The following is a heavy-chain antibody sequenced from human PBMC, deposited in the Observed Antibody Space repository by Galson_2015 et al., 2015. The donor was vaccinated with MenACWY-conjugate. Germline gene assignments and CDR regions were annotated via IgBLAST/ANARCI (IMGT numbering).Heavy chain of an antibody. CDR1: GITFSSNA. CDR2: IGTGGGT. V-gene: IGHV3-23*01. J-gene: IGHJ6*02. Sequence: SLRLSCAASGITFSSNAMNWVRQAPGKGLEWVSGIGTGGGTYYADSVKGRFTISRDNSKNMVYLQMNNLRAEDTAIYYCAKFKYSTSWSSTHGMDVWGQGTTVTVSS. D-gene: IGHD2-2*01. CDR3: AKFKYSTSWSSTHGMDV.